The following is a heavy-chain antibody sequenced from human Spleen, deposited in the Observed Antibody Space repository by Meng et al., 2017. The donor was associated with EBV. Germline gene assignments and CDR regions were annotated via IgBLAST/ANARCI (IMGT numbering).Heavy chain of an antibody. CDR3: ARAHGDYEFDF. CDR2: ISGYNGNT. V-gene: IGHV1-18*01. CDR1: RYTFNNKG. D-gene: IGHD4-17*01. J-gene: IGHJ4*02. Sequence: QLNHAGAEVKKPGASVKGSCKASRYTFNNKGITWVRQAPGQGLEWMGWISGYNGNTHYARSVQGRVTMTTDTSTSTAYMELRSLRSDDTAVYYCARAHGDYEFDFWGQGTLVTVSS.